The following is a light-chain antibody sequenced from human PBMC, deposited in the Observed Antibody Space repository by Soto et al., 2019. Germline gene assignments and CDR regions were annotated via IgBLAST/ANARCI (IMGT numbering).Light chain of an antibody. CDR3: QQYGSSPET. Sequence: ETVMTQSPATLSVCPVEISTLSCRASQSVSSSFLAWYQQKVGQAPRLLIYGASSRATGIPDRFSGSGSGTDFTLTISRLEPEDFAVYYCQQYGSSPETFGGGTKVDIK. CDR1: QSVSSSF. V-gene: IGKV3-20*01. CDR2: GAS. J-gene: IGKJ4*01.